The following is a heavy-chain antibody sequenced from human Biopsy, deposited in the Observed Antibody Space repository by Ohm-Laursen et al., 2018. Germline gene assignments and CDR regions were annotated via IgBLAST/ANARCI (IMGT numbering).Heavy chain of an antibody. CDR2: INPSGGST. J-gene: IGHJ6*02. D-gene: IGHD3-22*01. CDR3: ARTGTYYHDSSLYYFYGLDL. V-gene: IGHV1-46*01. CDR1: GYTFITYY. Sequence: ASVKVSCKAFGYTFITYYVNWVRQAPGQGLEWMGKINPSGGSTSYAQKFQGRVTMTRDTSTTTVYMELSSLTSEDTAVYYCARTGTYYHDSSLYYFYGLDLWGQGSTVTVFS.